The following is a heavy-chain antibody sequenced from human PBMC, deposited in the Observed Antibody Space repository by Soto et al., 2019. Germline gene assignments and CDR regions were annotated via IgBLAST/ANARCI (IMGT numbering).Heavy chain of an antibody. Sequence: QVQLVQSGAEVKKPGASVKVSCKASGYTFTSYGISWVQQAPGQGLEWMGWMSAYNGNTNYAQKLQGRVTMTRDTSTSTAYMDLRSLRSDDTAVYYCARDAPTIAAQDDYWGQGTLVTVSS. V-gene: IGHV1-18*01. CDR3: ARDAPTIAAQDDY. CDR1: GYTFTSYG. CDR2: MSAYNGNT. D-gene: IGHD6-13*01. J-gene: IGHJ4*02.